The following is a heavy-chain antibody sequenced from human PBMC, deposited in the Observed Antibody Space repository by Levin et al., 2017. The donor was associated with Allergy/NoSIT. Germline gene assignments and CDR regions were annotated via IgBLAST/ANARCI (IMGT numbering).Heavy chain of an antibody. Sequence: ESGPTLVKPTQTLTLTCTFSGFSLSTSGVGVGWIRQPPGKALEWLALIYWDDDKRYSPSLKSRLTITKDTSKNQVVLTMTNMDPVDTATYYCAQALWFGETQWAFDIWGQGTMVTVSS. V-gene: IGHV2-5*02. CDR2: IYWDDDK. D-gene: IGHD3-10*01. J-gene: IGHJ3*02. CDR1: GFSLSTSGVG. CDR3: AQALWFGETQWAFDI.